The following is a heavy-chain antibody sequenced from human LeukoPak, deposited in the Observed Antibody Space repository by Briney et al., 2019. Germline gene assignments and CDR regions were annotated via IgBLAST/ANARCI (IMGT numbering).Heavy chain of an antibody. D-gene: IGHD2-2*01. V-gene: IGHV3-7*01. CDR1: GFTFSNYW. Sequence: GGSLRLSCAASGFTFSNYWISWVRQAPEKGLEWVANIKADGSEKQYVDSVKGRFTISRDNAENSLYLQMNSLRAEDTAVYYCARDPCCYSSSWGPYFDYWGQGTPVTVSS. CDR3: ARDPCCYSSSWGPYFDY. CDR2: IKADGSEK. J-gene: IGHJ4*02.